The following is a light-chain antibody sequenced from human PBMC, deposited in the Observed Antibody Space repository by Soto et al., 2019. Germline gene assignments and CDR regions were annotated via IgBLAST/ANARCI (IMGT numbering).Light chain of an antibody. CDR1: QSVSSGY. J-gene: IGKJ1*01. Sequence: IVLTQSPCTLYLTPGERATLSCRASQSVSSGYLAWYQQRPGQAPRLLIYGASTRATGIPDRFSGSGSGTDFTLTISRLEPEDFAVYYCQQYGTSPWTFGQGTKVDIK. CDR2: GAS. CDR3: QQYGTSPWT. V-gene: IGKV3-20*01.